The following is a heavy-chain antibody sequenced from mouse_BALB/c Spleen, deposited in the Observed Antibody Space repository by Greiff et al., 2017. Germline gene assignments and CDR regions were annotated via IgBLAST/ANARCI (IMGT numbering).Heavy chain of an antibody. V-gene: IGHV5-12-2*01. CDR2: ISNGGGST. CDR1: GFTFSSYT. Sequence: EVQVVESGGGLVQPGGSLKLSCAASGFTFSSYTMSWVRQTPEKRLEWVAYISNGGGSTYYPDTVKGRFTISRDNAKNTLYLQMSSLKSEDTAMYYCAKREKGYFDYWGQGTTLTVSS. CDR3: AKREKGYFDY. J-gene: IGHJ2*01.